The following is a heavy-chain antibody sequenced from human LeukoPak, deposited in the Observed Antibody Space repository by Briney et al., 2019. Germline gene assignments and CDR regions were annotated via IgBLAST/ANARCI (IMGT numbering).Heavy chain of an antibody. J-gene: IGHJ4*02. CDR2: IYSGGST. CDR1: GFTVSSNY. CDR3: ARVLPVGYSSGYFFGY. Sequence: GGSLRLSCAASGFTVSSNYMSWVRQAPGKGLEWVSVIYSGGSTYYADSVKGRFTISRDNSKNTLYLQINSLKAEDTAVYYCARVLPVGYSSGYFFGYWGQGTLVTVSS. D-gene: IGHD3-22*01. V-gene: IGHV3-66*02.